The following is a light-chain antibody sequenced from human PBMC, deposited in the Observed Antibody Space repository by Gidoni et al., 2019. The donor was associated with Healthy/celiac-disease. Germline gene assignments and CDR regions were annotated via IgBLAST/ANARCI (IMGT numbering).Light chain of an antibody. CDR1: QGISSA. CDR3: QQFNSYPL. Sequence: AIQLTKSPSSLSASVGDRVTITCRASQGISSALAWYQQKPGKAPKLLLYDASSLESGVPSRFSGSGSGTDFTLTISSLQPEDFATYYCQQFNSYPLFGGGTKVEIK. CDR2: DAS. J-gene: IGKJ4*01. V-gene: IGKV1-13*02.